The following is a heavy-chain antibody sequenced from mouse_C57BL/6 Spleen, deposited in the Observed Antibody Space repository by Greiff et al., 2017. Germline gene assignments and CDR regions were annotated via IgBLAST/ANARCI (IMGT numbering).Heavy chain of an antibody. J-gene: IGHJ4*01. CDR3: AREVTSAMDY. D-gene: IGHD2-2*01. V-gene: IGHV14-2*01. CDR2: IDPEDGET. CDR1: GFNIKDYY. Sequence: EVQVVESGAELVKPGASVKLSCTASGFNIKDYYMHWVKQRTEQGLEWIGRIDPEDGETKSAPKFQGKAPITADTSSIPSYLQLSSLTSEYTAVYYCAREVTSAMDYWGQGTSVTVSS.